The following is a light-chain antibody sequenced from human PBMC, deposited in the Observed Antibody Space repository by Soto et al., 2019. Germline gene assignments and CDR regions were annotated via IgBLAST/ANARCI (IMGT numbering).Light chain of an antibody. V-gene: IGKV1-39*01. CDR2: DES. CDR1: QDIDIY. CDR3: QQSYRTPYT. Sequence: TQITQSPWSLSASVVDRVTITFRASQDIDIYLSWYQQKPGKVPKLLIYDESTLQSGVPSRFSGSGSGTDFTLTINNLQPEDFATYYCQQSYRTPYTFGQGTKGDIK. J-gene: IGKJ2*01.